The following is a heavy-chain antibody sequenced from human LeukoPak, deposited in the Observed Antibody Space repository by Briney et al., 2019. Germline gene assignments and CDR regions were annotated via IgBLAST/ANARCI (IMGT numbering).Heavy chain of an antibody. J-gene: IGHJ5*02. CDR1: GGTFSSYA. Sequence: ASVKVSCKASGGTFSSYAISWVRQAPGQGLEWMGWISAYNGNTNYAQKLQGRVTMTTDTSTSTAYMELRSLRSDDTAVYYCARDSRLAFDPWGQGTLVTVSS. D-gene: IGHD3-9*01. CDR3: ARDSRLAFDP. CDR2: ISAYNGNT. V-gene: IGHV1-18*01.